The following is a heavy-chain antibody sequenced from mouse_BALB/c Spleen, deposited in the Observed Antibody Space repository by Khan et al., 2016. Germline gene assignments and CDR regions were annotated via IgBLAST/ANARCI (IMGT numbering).Heavy chain of an antibody. CDR1: GFNIKDTY. Sequence: VQLQQSGAELVKPGASVKLSCTASGFNIKDTYMHWVKQRHEQGLEWIGRIDPANGNTKYDPQFQDKATITANTSSNTAYLQLSSLTSEDTTVDYCARDYWDVFDYWGQGTLVTVSA. D-gene: IGHD4-1*01. V-gene: IGHV14-3*02. J-gene: IGHJ3*01. CDR2: IDPANGNT. CDR3: ARDYWDVFDY.